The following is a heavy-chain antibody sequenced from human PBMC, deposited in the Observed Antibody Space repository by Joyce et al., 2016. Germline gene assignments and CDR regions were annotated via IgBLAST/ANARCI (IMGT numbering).Heavy chain of an antibody. J-gene: IGHJ4*02. CDR2: INTYSGVT. Sequence: QVHLMQSGAEVTKPGASVKVSCKASGYGFNNYYIHWVRQAPGQGLEWMGGINTYSGVTSLAQKFQGWVTMTRDTSITTAYMELTSLKSDDTAVYYCARGGLRRGSGHKELSEIDYWGQGTLVTVSS. CDR1: GYGFNNYY. V-gene: IGHV1-2*04. D-gene: IGHD6-19*01. CDR3: ARGGLRRGSGHKELSEIDY.